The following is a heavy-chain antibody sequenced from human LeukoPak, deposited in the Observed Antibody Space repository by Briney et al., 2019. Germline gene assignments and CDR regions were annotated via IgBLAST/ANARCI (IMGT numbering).Heavy chain of an antibody. CDR3: ASNIPAASGY. V-gene: IGHV3-33*01. Sequence: PGGSLRLSCAASGFTLSSYGMHWVRQAPGKGLEWVAVIWYDGSNKYYADSVKGRFTISRDNSKNTLYLQMNSLRAEDTAVYYCASNIPAASGYWGQGTLVTVSS. CDR2: IWYDGSNK. D-gene: IGHD2-2*01. CDR1: GFTLSSYG. J-gene: IGHJ4*02.